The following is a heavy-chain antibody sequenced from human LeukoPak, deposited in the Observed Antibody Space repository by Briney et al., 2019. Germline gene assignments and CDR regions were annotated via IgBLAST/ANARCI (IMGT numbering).Heavy chain of an antibody. J-gene: IGHJ2*01. CDR1: GYTFTSYD. CDR3: ARGCGSYYRDWYFDL. V-gene: IGHV1-8*01. CDR2: MSPNSGDT. D-gene: IGHD1-26*01. Sequence: ASVTVSCKASGYTFTSYDFNWVRQATGQRPEWMGWMSPNSGDTGYAQKFQDRVTMTRNTSIGTAYMELSSLRSDDTAVYYCARGCGSYYRDWYFDLWGRGTLVTVSS.